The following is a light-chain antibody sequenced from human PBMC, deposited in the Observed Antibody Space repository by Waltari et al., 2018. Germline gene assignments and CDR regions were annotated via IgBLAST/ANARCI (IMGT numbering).Light chain of an antibody. CDR2: GAT. Sequence: VLTQPPGTLSLSPGERATLSCRASQSLTKRYLAWYQQKPGQAPRLLIYGATSRAVGIPDRFSGSGSGTDFTLTISSLEPDDFAVYYCQQYGSSVMYTFGQGTKLEIK. J-gene: IGKJ2*01. V-gene: IGKV3-20*01. CDR3: QQYGSSVMYT. CDR1: QSLTKRY.